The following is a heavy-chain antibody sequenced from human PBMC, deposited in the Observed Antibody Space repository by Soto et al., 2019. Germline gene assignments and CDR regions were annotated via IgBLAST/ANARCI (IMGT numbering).Heavy chain of an antibody. D-gene: IGHD2-15*01. CDR2: IIPILGIA. Sequence: ASVKVSCKASGGTFSSYTISWVRQAPGQGLEWMGRIIPILGIANYAQKFQGRVTITADKSTSTAYMELSSLRSEDTAVYYCARGAPGNLGYCSGGSCYSSFDPWGQGTLVTVSS. J-gene: IGHJ5*02. V-gene: IGHV1-69*02. CDR1: GGTFSSYT. CDR3: ARGAPGNLGYCSGGSCYSSFDP.